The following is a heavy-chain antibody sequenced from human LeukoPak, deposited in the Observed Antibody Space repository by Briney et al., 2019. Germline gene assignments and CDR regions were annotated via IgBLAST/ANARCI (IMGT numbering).Heavy chain of an antibody. CDR2: INPSGGST. CDR1: GYTFTSYY. Sequence: GASVKVSCKASGYTFTSYYMHWVRQAPGQGLEWMGIINPSGGSTSYAQKFQGRVTMTRDTSTSTVYMELSSLRSEDTAVYYCAREPTYYYDSSGPDYWGQGTLVTVSS. J-gene: IGHJ4*02. V-gene: IGHV1-46*01. D-gene: IGHD3-22*01. CDR3: AREPTYYYDSSGPDY.